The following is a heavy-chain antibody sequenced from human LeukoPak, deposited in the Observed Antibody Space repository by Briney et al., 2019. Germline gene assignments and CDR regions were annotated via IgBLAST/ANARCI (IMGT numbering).Heavy chain of an antibody. V-gene: IGHV3-21*01. CDR1: GFSFSSYS. CDR3: ARDGYYYNGMDV. J-gene: IGHJ6*02. Sequence: PGGSLRLSCAASGFSFSSYSMNWVRQAPGKGLEWVSSISRSSSDIYYTDSVKDRFTISRDNAKNSLYLQMNSLRAEDTAVYYCARDGYYYNGMDVWGQGTTVTVSS. CDR2: ISRSSSDI.